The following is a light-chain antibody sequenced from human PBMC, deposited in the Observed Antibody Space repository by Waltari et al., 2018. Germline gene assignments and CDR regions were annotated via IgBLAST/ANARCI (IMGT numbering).Light chain of an antibody. Sequence: SYELTQTPSVSVSPGQTARITCSGHELPRKYAYWFQQKSGQAPRLVIYEETKRPSGIPGRFSASSSGTVATLTITGAQVDDEADYYCYSSDSTGLRVFGGGTTVVVL. J-gene: IGLJ1*01. CDR3: YSSDSTGLRV. CDR1: ELPRKY. V-gene: IGLV3-10*01. CDR2: EET.